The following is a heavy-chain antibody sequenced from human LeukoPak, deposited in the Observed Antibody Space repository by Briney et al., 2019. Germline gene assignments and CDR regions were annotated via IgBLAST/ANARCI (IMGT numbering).Heavy chain of an antibody. CDR2: INTDGSST. J-gene: IGHJ4*02. CDR1: GFTFSSHW. V-gene: IGHV3-74*01. D-gene: IGHD5-18*01. CDR3: AKGNSFGYD. Sequence: GGSLRLSCAASGFTFSSHWMNWVRQAPGKGLLWVSRINTDGSSTTYADSVKGRFTISRDNAKNTLYLQMDSLRGEDTAVYYCAKGNSFGYDWGQGTLVTVSS.